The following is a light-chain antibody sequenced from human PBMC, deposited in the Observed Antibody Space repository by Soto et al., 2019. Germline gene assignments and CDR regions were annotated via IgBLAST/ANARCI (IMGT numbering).Light chain of an antibody. V-gene: IGLV7-46*01. Sequence: QAVVTQEPSLTVSPGGTVTLTCGSSTGDVTNGRWPYWFQQRPGQVPRTLIHDTSNKHPWTPAPFSGSLLGGKAALTLSGAQPEDEAVYYCLLFYDGVAVFGGGTQLTVL. J-gene: IGLJ7*01. CDR2: DTS. CDR3: LLFYDGVAV. CDR1: TGDVTNGRW.